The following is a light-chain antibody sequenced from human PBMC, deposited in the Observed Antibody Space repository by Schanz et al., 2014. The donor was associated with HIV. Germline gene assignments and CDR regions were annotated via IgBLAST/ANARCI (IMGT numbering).Light chain of an antibody. J-gene: IGLJ2*01. V-gene: IGLV1-40*01. Sequence: QSVLTQPPSLSGAPGQWVTVSCSGGSSNIGAGYAVHWYQQLPGTAPKLLIYGDNNRPSGVPDRFSGSGSGTSASLVITGLQAEDEADYYCCSYAGTSTFVVFGGGTKVTVL. CDR1: SSNIGAGYA. CDR2: GDN. CDR3: CSYAGTSTFVV.